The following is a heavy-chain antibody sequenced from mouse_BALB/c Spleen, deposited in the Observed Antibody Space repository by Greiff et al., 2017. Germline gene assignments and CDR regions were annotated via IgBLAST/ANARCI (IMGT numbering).Heavy chain of an antibody. Sequence: VQLQQCGAELLRPGASVKISCKAFRYTFTHHHINWVKQRPGQGLDWIGYINPYNDNTSYNQKFKGKATLTVDKPSSTAYMELSSLTSEDSAVYYCARRDGNYFDYWGQGTTLTVSS. V-gene: IGHV1S45*01. CDR2: INPYNDNT. CDR3: ARRDGNYFDY. J-gene: IGHJ2*01. D-gene: IGHD2-1*01. CDR1: RYTFTHHH.